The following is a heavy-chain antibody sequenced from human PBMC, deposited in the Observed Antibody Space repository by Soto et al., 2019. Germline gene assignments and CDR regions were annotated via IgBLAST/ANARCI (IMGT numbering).Heavy chain of an antibody. CDR2: ISSSSSYI. J-gene: IGHJ1*01. CDR1: GFTFSSYS. D-gene: IGHD6-19*01. CDR3: ARPAVAGTGYFQH. Sequence: EVQLVESGGGLVKPGGSLRLSCAASGFTFSSYSMNWVRQAPGKGLEWVSSISSSSSYIYYADSVKGRFTISRDNAKNSLYLQMNSLRAEDTAVYYCARPAVAGTGYFQHWGQGTLFTVSS. V-gene: IGHV3-21*01.